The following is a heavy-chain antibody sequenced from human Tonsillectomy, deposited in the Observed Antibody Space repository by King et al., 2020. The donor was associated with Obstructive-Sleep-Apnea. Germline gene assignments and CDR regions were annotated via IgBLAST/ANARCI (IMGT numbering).Heavy chain of an antibody. CDR1: GFTFSSYA. CDR3: AKEPGGWYYGSGTYYNGRWFDP. D-gene: IGHD3-10*01. Sequence: VQLVESGGGLVEPGGSLRLSCAASGFTFSSYAMSWVRQAPGKGLEWVSVISGSGGSTYYADSVKGRFTISSDNSKNTLYLQMNSLRAEDTAVYYCAKEPGGWYYGSGTYYNGRWFDPWGQGTLVTVSS. CDR2: ISGSGGST. V-gene: IGHV3-23*04. J-gene: IGHJ5*02.